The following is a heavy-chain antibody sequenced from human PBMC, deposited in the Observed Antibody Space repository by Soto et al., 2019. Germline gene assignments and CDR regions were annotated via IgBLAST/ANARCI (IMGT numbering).Heavy chain of an antibody. CDR1: GFTVSSNY. Sequence: GGSLRLSCAASGFTVSSNYMSWVGQAPGKGLEWVSVIYSGGSTYYADSVKGRFTISSDNSKNTLYLQMNSLRAEDTAVYYCARDRGWSFFDYRGRGTLVTVFS. J-gene: IGHJ4*02. CDR3: ARDRGWSFFDY. CDR2: IYSGGST. D-gene: IGHD6-19*01. V-gene: IGHV3-66*01.